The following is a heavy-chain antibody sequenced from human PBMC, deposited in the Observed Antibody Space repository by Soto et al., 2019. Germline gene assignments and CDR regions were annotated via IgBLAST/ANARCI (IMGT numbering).Heavy chain of an antibody. J-gene: IGHJ4*02. V-gene: IGHV3-21*01. CDR1: GFTFSSHS. D-gene: IGHD3-10*01. CDR3: ARDAKPYGGPGRIDS. CDR2: ISSSSSYI. Sequence: PGASLRLSCAASGFTFSSHSMNWVRQAPGKGLEWVSSISSSSSYIYYADSVKGRFTISRDNAKTSLYLQMNSLRVEDTAVYYCARDAKPYGGPGRIDSSGQGTLVTVSS.